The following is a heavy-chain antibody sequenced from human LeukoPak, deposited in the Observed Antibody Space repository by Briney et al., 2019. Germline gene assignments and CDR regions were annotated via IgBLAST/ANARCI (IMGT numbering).Heavy chain of an antibody. J-gene: IGHJ4*02. CDR1: GFTFSSYS. V-gene: IGHV3-21*01. CDR2: ISSSSSYI. Sequence: GGSLRLSCAASGFTFSSYSMNWVRQAPGKGLEWVSSISSSSSYIYYADSVTGRFTISRDNAKNSLYLQMNSLRAEDTAVYYCAREGGGLGTYFDYWGQGTLVTVSS. D-gene: IGHD5-12*01. CDR3: AREGGGLGTYFDY.